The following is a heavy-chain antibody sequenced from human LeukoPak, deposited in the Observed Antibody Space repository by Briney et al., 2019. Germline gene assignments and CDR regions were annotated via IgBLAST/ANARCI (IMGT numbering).Heavy chain of an antibody. CDR2: LSGSGYNT. J-gene: IGHJ4*02. D-gene: IGHD3-16*01. CDR1: GFTFSSHA. V-gene: IGHV3-23*01. CDR3: AKEPYVIRYFDY. Sequence: GGSLRLSCAASGFTFSSHALSWVRQAPGKGLEWVSSLSGSGYNTYYADSVKGRFTISRDNSKNTVYLQMNSLRAEDTAVYYCAKEPYVIRYFDYMRKGTLVNVAS.